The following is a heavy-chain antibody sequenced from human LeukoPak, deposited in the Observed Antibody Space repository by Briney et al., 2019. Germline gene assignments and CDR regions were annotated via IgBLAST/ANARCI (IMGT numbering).Heavy chain of an antibody. CDR2: IIPIFGIA. V-gene: IGHV1-69*17. CDR1: GGTFSSYA. CDR3: ARGTIAVAGYFDY. D-gene: IGHD6-19*01. Sequence: SVKVSCKASGGTFSSYAISWVRQAPGQGLEWMGGIIPIFGIANYAQKFQGRVTITADKSTSTAYMELSSLRSEDTAVYYCARGTIAVAGYFDYWGQGTLVTVSS. J-gene: IGHJ4*02.